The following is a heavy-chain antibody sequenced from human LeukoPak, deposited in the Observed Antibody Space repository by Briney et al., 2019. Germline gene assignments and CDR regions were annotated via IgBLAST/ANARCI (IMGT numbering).Heavy chain of an antibody. CDR2: VYYSGST. CDR1: GGSISSSSYY. Sequence: SETLSLTCTVSGGSISSSSYYWGWIRHPPGKGLEWIGSVYYSGSTYYNPSLKSRVTISVDTSKNQFSLKLSSVTAADTAVYYCARLRRGYSYGYTPRYGYFDYWGQGTLVTVSS. J-gene: IGHJ4*02. CDR3: ARLRRGYSYGYTPRYGYFDY. V-gene: IGHV4-39*07. D-gene: IGHD5-18*01.